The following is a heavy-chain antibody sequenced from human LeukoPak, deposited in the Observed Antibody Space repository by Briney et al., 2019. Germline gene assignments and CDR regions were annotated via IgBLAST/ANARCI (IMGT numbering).Heavy chain of an antibody. V-gene: IGHV3-48*01. D-gene: IGHD5-24*01. CDR1: GFTFSSHG. J-gene: IGHJ4*02. CDR2: ISSSSSTI. Sequence: GGSLRLSCAASGFTFSSHGMNWVRQAPGKGLEWVSYISSSSSTIYYADSVKGRFTISRDNAKNSLYLQMNSLRAEDTAVYYCARRDGLLFDYWGQGTLVTVSS. CDR3: ARRDGLLFDY.